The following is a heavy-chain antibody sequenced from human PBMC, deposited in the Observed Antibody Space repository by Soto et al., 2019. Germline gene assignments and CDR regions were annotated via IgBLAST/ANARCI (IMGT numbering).Heavy chain of an antibody. CDR2: ISPYNGNA. J-gene: IGHJ4*01. CDR1: GYSFSIYG. V-gene: IGHV1-18*01. CDR3: GRGRRYDYVWGVIVRSYYFDY. Sequence: GASVKVSCKASGYSFSIYGISCILQAPGQGLEWMGWISPYNGNANYVQNLQGRVSMTTDTSRSTAYMELRTLRSDDTAVYYCGRGRRYDYVWGVIVRSYYFDYWG. D-gene: IGHD3-16*02.